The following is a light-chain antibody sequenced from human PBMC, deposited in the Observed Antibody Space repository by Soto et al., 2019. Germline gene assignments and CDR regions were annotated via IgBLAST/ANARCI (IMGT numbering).Light chain of an antibody. CDR2: GAS. CDR3: QQYTNWPPIP. CDR1: QSVGSN. V-gene: IGKV3-15*01. Sequence: EIVLTQSPATLSVSPGERATLSCRASQSVGSNLAWFQQKPGQAPRLLIYGASTRATGVPARFSGSGSGTDFTLTISSLQSEDFAVYYCQQYTNWPPIPFGQGSRLAIK. J-gene: IGKJ5*01.